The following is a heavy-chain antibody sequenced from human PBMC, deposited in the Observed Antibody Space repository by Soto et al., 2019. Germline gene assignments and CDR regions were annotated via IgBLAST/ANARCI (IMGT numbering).Heavy chain of an antibody. Sequence: EVQLVESGGGSVQPGGSLRLSCASSGFTFSGFWMHWVRQGPGMGLVWVSGIKSDGTNTAYADSVRGRFTISRDNAKDTLYLQMTSLSAEDTAVYYGVRDGWAVAENWGQGARVTVSS. CDR1: GFTFSGFW. CDR3: VRDGWAVAEN. D-gene: IGHD6-19*01. V-gene: IGHV3-74*01. J-gene: IGHJ4*02. CDR2: IKSDGTNT.